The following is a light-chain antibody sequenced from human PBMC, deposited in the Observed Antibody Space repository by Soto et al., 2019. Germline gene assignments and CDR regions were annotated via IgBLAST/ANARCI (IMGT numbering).Light chain of an antibody. CDR1: QGVSSN. CDR2: SAS. V-gene: IGKV3D-15*01. CDR3: QQYDNWPFT. J-gene: IGKJ2*01. Sequence: EIVMTQSPATLSVSPGEGATLSCRASQGVSSNLAWFQQKPGQAPRLLISSASIRATGIPARFSGSGSGTEFTLTISSLQSEDFAVYFCQQYDNWPFTFGQGTKVDIK.